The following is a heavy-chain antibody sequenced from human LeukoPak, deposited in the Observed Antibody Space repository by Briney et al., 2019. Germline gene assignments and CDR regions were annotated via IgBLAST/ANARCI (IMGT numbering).Heavy chain of an antibody. CDR1: GGSISNYF. J-gene: IGHJ4*02. D-gene: IGHD6-19*01. CDR2: ISYSGSTN. Sequence: PSETLSLTCTISGGSISNYFWSWIRQPPGKGLEWIGYISYSGSTNNHNPSPKSRVTISVNTSKNQFSLKLSSVTAADTAVYYCARHTTSGWYQVVYWGQGTLVTVSS. CDR3: ARHTTSGWYQVVY. V-gene: IGHV4-59*01.